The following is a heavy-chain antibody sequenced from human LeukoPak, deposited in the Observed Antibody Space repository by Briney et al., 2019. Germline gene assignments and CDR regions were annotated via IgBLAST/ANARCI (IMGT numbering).Heavy chain of an antibody. CDR1: GGSITIGDYY. J-gene: IGHJ4*02. D-gene: IGHD2-15*01. CDR2: ISYGGST. V-gene: IGHV4-39*07. Sequence: SQTLSLTCTVSGGSITIGDYYWSWIRQPPGKGLEWIGSISYGGSTHYNASLKSRVTISVDTSKNQFSLKLNSVTAADTAVYYCARGRGMNVVAPLDYWGQGTLVTVSS. CDR3: ARGRGMNVVAPLDY.